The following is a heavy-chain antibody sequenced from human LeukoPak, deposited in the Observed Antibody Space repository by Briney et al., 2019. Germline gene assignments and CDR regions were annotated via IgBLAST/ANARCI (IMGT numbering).Heavy chain of an antibody. CDR3: AREFSSYYFDY. V-gene: IGHV3-30*04. CDR1: GFAFGSYG. J-gene: IGHJ4*02. CDR2: ISYDGSEK. Sequence: PGGSLRLSCGASGFAFGSYGFHWVRQAPGKGLEWVAVISYDGSEKYCADSVKGRFTVSRDNSKNTLYLEVNRLRAEDTAIYYCAREFSSYYFDYWGQGTPVTVSS.